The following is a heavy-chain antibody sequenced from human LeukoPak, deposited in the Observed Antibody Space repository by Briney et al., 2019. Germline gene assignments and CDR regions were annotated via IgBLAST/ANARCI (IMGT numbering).Heavy chain of an antibody. D-gene: IGHD2-8*02. CDR1: GFTFSSYG. CDR2: ISGSGGST. J-gene: IGHJ4*02. Sequence: GGSLRLSCVASGFTFSSYGMSWVRQAPGKGLEWVSAISGSGGSTYYADSVKGRFTISRDNSKNTLYLQMNSLRAEDTAVYYCAKIGMAGGPHLDYWGQGTLVTVSS. V-gene: IGHV3-23*01. CDR3: AKIGMAGGPHLDY.